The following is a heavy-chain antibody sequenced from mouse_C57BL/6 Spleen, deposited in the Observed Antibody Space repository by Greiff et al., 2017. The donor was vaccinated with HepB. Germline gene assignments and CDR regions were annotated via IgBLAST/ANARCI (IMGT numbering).Heavy chain of an antibody. CDR2: INPNNGGT. V-gene: IGHV1-18*01. CDR1: GYTFTDYN. CDR3: ARGIYYGNYGYFDY. Sequence: EVKLVESGPELVKPGASVKIPCKASGYTFTDYNMDWVKQSHGKSLEWIGDINPNNGGTIYNQKFKGKATLTVDKSSSTAYMELRSLTSEDTAVYYCARGIYYGNYGYFDYWGQGTTLTVSS. D-gene: IGHD2-1*01. J-gene: IGHJ2*01.